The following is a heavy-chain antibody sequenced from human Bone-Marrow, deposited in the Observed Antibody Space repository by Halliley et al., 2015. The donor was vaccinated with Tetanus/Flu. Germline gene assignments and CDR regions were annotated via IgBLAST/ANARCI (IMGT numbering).Heavy chain of an antibody. Sequence: TLSLTCSISGGSISGDYSWSWIRQPPGKGLGWIGYIYHTGNSYYNPSLTSRLTISIDRSKNQTSLRLTSGTAADTAVYYCARGTLLDAFDVWGPGTRVTVSS. V-gene: IGHV4-30-2*01. CDR2: IYHTGNS. J-gene: IGHJ3*01. CDR3: ARGTLLDAFDV. CDR1: GGSISGDYS.